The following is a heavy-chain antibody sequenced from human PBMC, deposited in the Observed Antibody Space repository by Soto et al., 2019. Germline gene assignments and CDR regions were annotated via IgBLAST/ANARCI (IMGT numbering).Heavy chain of an antibody. V-gene: IGHV3-7*04. D-gene: IGHD2-2*01. CDR2: IKQDGSEK. Sequence: GGSLRLSCAASGFTFSSYWMSWVRQAPGKGLEWVANIKQDGSEKYYVDSVKGRFTISRDNAKNSLYLQMNSLRAEDMAVYYCARVPAAMKRYYFDYWGRGTLVTVSS. CDR3: ARVPAAMKRYYFDY. J-gene: IGHJ4*02. CDR1: GFTFSSYW.